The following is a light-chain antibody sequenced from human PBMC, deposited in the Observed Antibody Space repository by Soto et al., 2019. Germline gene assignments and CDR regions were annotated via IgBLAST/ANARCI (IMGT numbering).Light chain of an antibody. J-gene: IGKJ1*01. V-gene: IGKV1-5*03. Sequence: DIHLTQSPSTLSASVGDRVTITCRASQSISLWVACYQQKPGKAPNLLLYNTSSLEPGFPSRFRGSGSGTAFTLSISSLQPDDFAKYYCQHYKDYSWTFGQGTKVEVK. CDR3: QHYKDYSWT. CDR2: NTS. CDR1: QSISLW.